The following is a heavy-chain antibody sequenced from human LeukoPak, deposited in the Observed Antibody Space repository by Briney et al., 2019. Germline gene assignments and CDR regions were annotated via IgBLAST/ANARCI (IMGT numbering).Heavy chain of an antibody. CDR1: GASISSGGYS. J-gene: IGHJ4*01. V-gene: IGHV4-30-2*01. CDR3: DGGVKDYDSTNFDY. Sequence: SETLSLTCAVSGASISSGGYSWSWIRQPPGKGLEWIGYIYHSGSTYYNPSLKSRVTISVDRAKNQFSLKLSSVTAADTAVYFCDGGVKDYDSTNFDYWGQGTMVTVSS. CDR2: IYHSGST. D-gene: IGHD3-22*01.